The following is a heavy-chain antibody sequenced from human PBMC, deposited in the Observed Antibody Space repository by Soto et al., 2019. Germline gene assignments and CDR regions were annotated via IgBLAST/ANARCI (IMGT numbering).Heavy chain of an antibody. CDR1: GGSLGGFV. D-gene: IGHD3-9*01. CDR2: IYSSEYT. V-gene: IGHV4-59*08. J-gene: IGHJ4*02. Sequence: SETPCARSRVAGGSLGGFVGSWLRPPPGKGLEWIGYIYSSEYTDYNPSLKSRVTISVDTSKDQFSLQLKSVTAADTAVYYCARHRDYDILTSYRKYYFDYWGQGTLVTVSS. CDR3: ARHRDYDILTSYRKYYFDY.